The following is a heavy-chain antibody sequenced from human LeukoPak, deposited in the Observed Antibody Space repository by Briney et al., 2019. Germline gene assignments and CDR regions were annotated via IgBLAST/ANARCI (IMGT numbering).Heavy chain of an antibody. CDR2: ISDGAGST. D-gene: IGHD2-21*01. Sequence: GGSLRLSCAASGFTFTNYAMTWVRQAPGKGLEWVSAISDGAGSTYYADSVKGRFTIPRDNSKNTLFLQMNSLRAEDTAVYYCATVASIVGAPGGYWGQGTLVTVSS. J-gene: IGHJ4*02. V-gene: IGHV3-23*01. CDR3: ATVASIVGAPGGY. CDR1: GFTFTNYA.